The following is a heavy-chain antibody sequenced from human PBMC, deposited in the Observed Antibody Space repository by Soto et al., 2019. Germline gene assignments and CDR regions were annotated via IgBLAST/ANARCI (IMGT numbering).Heavy chain of an antibody. J-gene: IGHJ4*02. D-gene: IGHD2-15*01. CDR2: TYYRSKWYN. V-gene: IGHV6-1*01. CDR1: GDSVSSNSAA. Sequence: SQTLSLTCAISGDSVSSNSAAWNWIRQSPSRGLEWLGRTYYRSKWYNDYAVSVKSRITINPDTSKNQFSLQLNSVTPEDTAVYYCARDYPRPKCSGGSCYRSYYFDYWGQGTLVTVSS. CDR3: ARDYPRPKCSGGSCYRSYYFDY.